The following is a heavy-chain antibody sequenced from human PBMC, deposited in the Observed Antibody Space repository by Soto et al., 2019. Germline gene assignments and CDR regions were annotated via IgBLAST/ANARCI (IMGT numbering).Heavy chain of an antibody. CDR3: ARGDVVVVAAKSGPLFDP. CDR2: IYYSGST. Sequence: PSETLSLTCTVSGGSISSGGYYWSWIRQHPGKGLEWIGYIYYSGSTYYNPSLKSRVTISVDTSKNQFSLKLSSVTAADTAVYYCARGDVVVVAAKSGPLFDPWGQGTLVTVSS. D-gene: IGHD2-15*01. CDR1: GGSISSGGYY. V-gene: IGHV4-31*03. J-gene: IGHJ5*02.